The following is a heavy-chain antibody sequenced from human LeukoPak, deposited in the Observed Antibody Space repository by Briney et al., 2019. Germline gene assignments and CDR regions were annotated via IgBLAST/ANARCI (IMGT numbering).Heavy chain of an antibody. V-gene: IGHV4-34*01. J-gene: IGHJ2*01. CDR3: ATHHYYGSGSYYRYFDL. CDR2: INHSGST. D-gene: IGHD3-10*01. CDR1: GGSFSGYY. Sequence: SETLSLTCAVYGGSFSGYYWSWIRQPPGKGLEWIGEINHSGSTNYNPSLKSRVTISVDTSKNQFSLKLSSVTAADTAVCYCATHHYYGSGSYYRYFDLWGRGTLVTVSS.